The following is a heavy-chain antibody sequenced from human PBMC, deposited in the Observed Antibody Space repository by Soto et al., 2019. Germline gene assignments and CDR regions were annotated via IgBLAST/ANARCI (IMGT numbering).Heavy chain of an antibody. Sequence: GGSLRLSCVVSGFTFSSYWMTWVRQVPGKGLEWVANIKQDGTEKYYVDSVRGRFTISRDNAKNSLYLQMNSLRAEDTAVYYCARVRKTATGDYWGQGTQVTVSS. J-gene: IGHJ4*02. CDR1: GFTFSSYW. D-gene: IGHD5-18*01. CDR2: IKQDGTEK. CDR3: ARVRKTATGDY. V-gene: IGHV3-7*03.